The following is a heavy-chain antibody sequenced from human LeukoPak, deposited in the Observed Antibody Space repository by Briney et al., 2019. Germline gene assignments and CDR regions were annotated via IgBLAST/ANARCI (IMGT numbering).Heavy chain of an antibody. CDR3: ARWGTHCSSTSCYTGFQH. Sequence: SETLSLTCAVSGYSISSGYYWGWIRQSPGKGLEWIGSIYHSGSTYYNPSPKSRVTISVDTSKNQFSLKLSSVTAADTAVYYCARWGTHCSSTSCYTGFQHWGQGTLVTVSS. V-gene: IGHV4-38-2*01. D-gene: IGHD2-2*02. CDR2: IYHSGST. CDR1: GYSISSGYY. J-gene: IGHJ1*01.